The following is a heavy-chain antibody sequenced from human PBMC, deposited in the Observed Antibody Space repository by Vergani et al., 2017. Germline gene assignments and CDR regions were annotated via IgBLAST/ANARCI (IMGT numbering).Heavy chain of an antibody. D-gene: IGHD3-16*01. Sequence: QVQLVESGGGVVQRGWSLRLSCATSGFTLSNYDMQWIRQGPGKGLEFVAFIQFDGSNQYYADSVKGRFTLSRDFSKNTLYLQMNSLRTDDTATYYCAKHFSGLGIDYWGQGTQVIVSS. V-gene: IGHV3-30*02. CDR2: IQFDGSNQ. CDR3: AKHFSGLGIDY. J-gene: IGHJ4*02. CDR1: GFTLSNYD.